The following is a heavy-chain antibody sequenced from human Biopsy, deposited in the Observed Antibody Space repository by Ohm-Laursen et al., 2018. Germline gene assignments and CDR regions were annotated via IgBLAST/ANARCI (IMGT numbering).Heavy chain of an antibody. CDR3: VRGRAY. V-gene: IGHV3-23*01. Sequence: SLRLSCAASGFTFNDFAMTWVRQAPGKGLEWVSAIGGSGGTTYYAGSVKGRFTISRDNSENALYLQMNSLRPADTAKYYCVRGRAYWGQGTLVTVPS. CDR1: GFTFNDFA. CDR2: IGGSGGTT. J-gene: IGHJ4*02.